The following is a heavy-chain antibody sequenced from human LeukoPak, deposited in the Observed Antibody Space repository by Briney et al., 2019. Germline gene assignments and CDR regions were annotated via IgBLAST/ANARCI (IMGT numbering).Heavy chain of an antibody. J-gene: IGHJ4*02. CDR3: ARDPSYSAISVYFDY. D-gene: IGHD4-11*01. CDR2: ISAYNGNT. CDR1: GYTFTSYG. V-gene: IGHV1-18*01. Sequence: GAAVKVSCRASGYTFTSYGISWVRQAPGQGVEWMGWISAYNGNTNYAQKLQGRVTMTTDTSTSTAYMELRSLRSDDTAVYYCARDPSYSAISVYFDYWGQGTLVTVSS.